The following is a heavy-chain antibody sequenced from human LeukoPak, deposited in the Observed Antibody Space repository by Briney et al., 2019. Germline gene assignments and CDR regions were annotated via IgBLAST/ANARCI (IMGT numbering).Heavy chain of an antibody. CDR2: MWYDGSNK. CDR1: GFTFNKYG. D-gene: IGHD2-2*01. J-gene: IGHJ4*02. V-gene: IGHV3-33*01. Sequence: GMSLRLSCAAAGFTFNKYGISWVRQAPGSWRGWVAIMWYDGSNKYFAESVMGRFTIYKDNSRKKVDLQMNSLRIEDTAVYHCARAGIDNALDYWGQGTQVTVSS. CDR3: ARAGIDNALDY.